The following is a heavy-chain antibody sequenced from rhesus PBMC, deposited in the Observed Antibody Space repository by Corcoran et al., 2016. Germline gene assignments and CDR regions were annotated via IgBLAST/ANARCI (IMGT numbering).Heavy chain of an antibody. J-gene: IGHJ4*01. CDR3: ARYSNYLGFDY. Sequence: QVQLQESGPGLVKPSETLYLTCAVPGYSIRTGSYLGWLRQPPVQGGVGIGGIYGSGGSNYLNPSLKSRVTLSVDTSKNQFSLKLSSVTAADTAVYYCARYSNYLGFDYWGQGVLVTVAS. CDR2: IYGSGGSN. CDR1: GYSIRTGSY. D-gene: IGHD4-23*01. V-gene: IGHV4S14*01.